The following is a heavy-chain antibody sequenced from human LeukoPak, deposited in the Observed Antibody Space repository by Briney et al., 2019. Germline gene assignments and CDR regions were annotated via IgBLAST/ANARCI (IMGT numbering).Heavy chain of an antibody. D-gene: IGHD3-16*02. J-gene: IGHJ6*04. CDR3: ARDQTSDSYDYVWGSYRFPSYYYYGMDV. CDR1: GFTFSSYW. Sequence: HPGGSLRLSCAASGFTFSSYWMSWVRQAPGKGLEWVANIKQDGSEKYYVDSVKGRFTISRDNAKNSLYLQMNSLRAEDTAVYYCARDQTSDSYDYVWGSYRFPSYYYYGMDVWGKGTTVTVSS. V-gene: IGHV3-7*03. CDR2: IKQDGSEK.